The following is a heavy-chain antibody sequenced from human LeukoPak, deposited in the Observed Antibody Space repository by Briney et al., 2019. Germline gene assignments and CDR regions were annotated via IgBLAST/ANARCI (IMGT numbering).Heavy chain of an antibody. V-gene: IGHV1-18*04. CDR1: GYTFTSYG. Sequence: GASVKVSCKASGYTFTSYGISWVRQAPGQGLEWMGWISAYNGNTNYAQKLQGRVTMTTDPSTSAAYVGLGSLRSDDTAVYYCARAQIHGENDYWGQGTLVTVSS. CDR3: ARAQIHGENDY. CDR2: ISAYNGNT. D-gene: IGHD4-17*01. J-gene: IGHJ4*02.